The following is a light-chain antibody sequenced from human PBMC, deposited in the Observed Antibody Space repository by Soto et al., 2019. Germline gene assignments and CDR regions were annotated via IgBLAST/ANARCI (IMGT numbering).Light chain of an antibody. Sequence: EIVMTQSPATLSMSPGERATLSCRASQSVTSNLAWYQQKPGQAPRLLIYGAFTRATGIPARFSGSGSGTEFTLTISSLQSEDFAVYYCQHYDSWPYTFGQGTKLDIK. CDR1: QSVTSN. CDR3: QHYDSWPYT. J-gene: IGKJ2*01. V-gene: IGKV3-15*01. CDR2: GAF.